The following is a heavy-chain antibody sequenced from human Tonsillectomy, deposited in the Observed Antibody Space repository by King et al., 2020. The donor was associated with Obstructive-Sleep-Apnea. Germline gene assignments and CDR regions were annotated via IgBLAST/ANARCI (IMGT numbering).Heavy chain of an antibody. CDR2: ISYDGSNK. Sequence: VQLVEPGGGVVQPGRSLRLSCAASGFTFSTYVMHWVRQAPGKGLEWVAVISYDGSNKYYADSVEGRLTNSRDNSKNTLYLQLNSLRAEDTAVYYCARNYDFWSGYYQLPCYWGQGTLVTVSS. CDR1: GFTFSTYV. D-gene: IGHD3-3*01. J-gene: IGHJ4*02. CDR3: ARNYDFWSGYYQLPCY. V-gene: IGHV3-30*04.